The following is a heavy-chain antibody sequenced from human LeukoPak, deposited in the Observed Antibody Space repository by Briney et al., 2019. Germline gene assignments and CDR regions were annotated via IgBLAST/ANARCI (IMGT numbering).Heavy chain of an antibody. CDR1: GYSISSGYY. D-gene: IGHD6-13*01. CDR3: ARVYKSSWYLNWFDP. CDR2: IYHSGST. V-gene: IGHV4-38-2*02. J-gene: IGHJ5*02. Sequence: SSETLSLTCTVSGYSISSGYYWGWIRQTPGKGLEWIGNIYHSGSTDYNPSLKSRVTISVDTSKNQFSLKLSSVTAADTAVYYCARVYKSSWYLNWFDPWGQGTLVTVSS.